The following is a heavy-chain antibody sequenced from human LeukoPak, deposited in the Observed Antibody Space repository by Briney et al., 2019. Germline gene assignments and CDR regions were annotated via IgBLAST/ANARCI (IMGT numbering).Heavy chain of an antibody. CDR2: IRYDGSNK. CDR1: GFTFSSYG. J-gene: IGHJ6*03. V-gene: IGHV3-30*02. D-gene: IGHD2-15*01. CDR3: AKGGPRSDYYYMDV. Sequence: GGSLRLSCAASGFTFSSYGMHWVRQAPGKGLEWVAFIRYDGSNKYYADSVKGRFTISRDNSKNTLYLQMNSLRAEDTAVYCCAKGGPRSDYYYMDVWGKGTTVTVSS.